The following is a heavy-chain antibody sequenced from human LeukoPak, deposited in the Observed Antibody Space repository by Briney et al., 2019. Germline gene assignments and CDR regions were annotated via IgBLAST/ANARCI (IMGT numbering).Heavy chain of an antibody. Sequence: GASVKVSCKASGYTFTGYYMHWVRQAPGQGLEWMGWINPNTGGTDYAQVFQGRVTMTRDSSISTVYMELSRLRSDDTAVYFCARKKGFHADQREFDYWGQGTLVTVSS. CDR1: GYTFTGYY. CDR2: INPNTGGT. J-gene: IGHJ4*02. CDR3: ARKKGFHADQREFDY. D-gene: IGHD2-2*01. V-gene: IGHV1-2*02.